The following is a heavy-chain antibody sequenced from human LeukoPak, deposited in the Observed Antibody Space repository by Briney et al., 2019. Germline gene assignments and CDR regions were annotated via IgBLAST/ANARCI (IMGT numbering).Heavy chain of an antibody. CDR1: GYTLTDYY. CDR3: ATDTIRPIAVAGTGD. D-gene: IGHD6-19*01. CDR2: VDPEDGET. V-gene: IGHV1-69-2*01. Sequence: ASVKVSCKVSGYTLTDYYMHWVQQAPGKGLEWMGLVDPEDGETINAEKFQGRVIITADTSTDTAYMELSSLRSEDTAVYYCATDTIRPIAVAGTGDWGQGTLVTVSS. J-gene: IGHJ4*02.